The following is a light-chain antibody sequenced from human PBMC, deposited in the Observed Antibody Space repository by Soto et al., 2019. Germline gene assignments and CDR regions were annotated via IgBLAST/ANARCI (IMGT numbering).Light chain of an antibody. CDR3: QQYNNWPPRAWT. Sequence: EIVMTQSPATLSVSPGERATLSCRASQSVSSNLAWYQQKPGQARRLLIYGASTRATGIPARFSGSGSGTEFTLTISSLQSEDFAVYYCQQYNNWPPRAWTFGQGTKVEIK. CDR1: QSVSSN. CDR2: GAS. J-gene: IGKJ1*01. V-gene: IGKV3-15*01.